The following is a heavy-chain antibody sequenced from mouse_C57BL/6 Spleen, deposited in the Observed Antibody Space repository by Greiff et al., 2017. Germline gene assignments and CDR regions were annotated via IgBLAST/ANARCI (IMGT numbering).Heavy chain of an antibody. V-gene: IGHV1-50*01. D-gene: IGHD2-1*01. J-gene: IGHJ2*01. CDR2: IDPSDSYT. CDR1: GYTFTSYW. CDR3: ARSSYGTTDY. Sequence: QVQLQQPGAELVKPGASVKLSCKASGYTFTSYWMQWVKQRPGQGLEWIGEIDPSDSYTNYNQKFKGKATLTVDTSSSTAYMQLSSLTSEDSAVYYCARSSYGTTDYWGQGTTRTVSS.